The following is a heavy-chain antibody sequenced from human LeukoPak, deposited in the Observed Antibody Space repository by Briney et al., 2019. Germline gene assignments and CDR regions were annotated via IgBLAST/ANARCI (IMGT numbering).Heavy chain of an antibody. CDR1: GGSISSYY. V-gene: IGHV4-59*08. D-gene: IGHD3-9*01. CDR3: AGRSILTGPTEDY. Sequence: SETLSLTCTVSGGSISSYYWTWIRQPPGKGLEWIGYIYYSGSTHYNPSLKSRVTISVDTSKNQFSLKLSSVTAADTAVYYCAGRSILTGPTEDYWGQGTLVTVSS. CDR2: IYYSGST. J-gene: IGHJ4*02.